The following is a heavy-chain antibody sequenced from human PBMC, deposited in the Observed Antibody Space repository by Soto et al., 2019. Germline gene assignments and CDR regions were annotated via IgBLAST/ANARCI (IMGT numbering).Heavy chain of an antibody. CDR1: GQSINSYY. D-gene: IGHD1-26*01. CDR2: IYYSGST. Sequence: SETLSLTCTVVGQSINSYYWGCIRQLPGMGLEWIGYIYYSGSTNYNPSLKSRVTISVDTSKNQFSLKLSSVTAADTAVYYCARYRGGSFYFDYWGQGTLVTVS. V-gene: IGHV4-59*01. J-gene: IGHJ4*02. CDR3: ARYRGGSFYFDY.